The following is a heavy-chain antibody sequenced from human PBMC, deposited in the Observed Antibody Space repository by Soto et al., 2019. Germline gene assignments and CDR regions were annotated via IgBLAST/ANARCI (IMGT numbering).Heavy chain of an antibody. CDR1: GINFSRAW. CDR3: ATGLLRYYAY. J-gene: IGHJ4*01. V-gene: IGHV3-15*01. Sequence: EVQLVESGGGLVKPGGSLRLSCAASGINFSRAWMSWVRQAPGKGLEWVGRIKSKFDGETIDYAAPVKGRFTISRDDSKNIVYLQMNSLNTEDTAVYYCATGLLRYYAYWGHGTLFTVSS. CDR2: IKSKFDGETI. D-gene: IGHD3-9*01.